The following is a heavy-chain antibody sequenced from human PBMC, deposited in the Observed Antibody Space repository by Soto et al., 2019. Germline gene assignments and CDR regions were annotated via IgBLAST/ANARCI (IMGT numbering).Heavy chain of an antibody. CDR2: IIPIFGTA. J-gene: IGHJ6*02. CDR3: ARSGITIFGVGDYYYGMDV. Sequence: SVKVSCKASGGTFSSYAISWVRQAPGQGLEWMGGIIPIFGTANYAQKFQGRVTITADESTSTAYMELSSLRSEDTAVYYCARSGITIFGVGDYYYGMDVWGQGTTATVSS. D-gene: IGHD3-3*01. CDR1: GGTFSSYA. V-gene: IGHV1-69*13.